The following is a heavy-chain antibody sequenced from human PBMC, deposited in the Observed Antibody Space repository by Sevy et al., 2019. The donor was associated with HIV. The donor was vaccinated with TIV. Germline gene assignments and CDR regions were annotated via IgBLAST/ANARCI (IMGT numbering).Heavy chain of an antibody. CDR1: GGSISSNNYY. V-gene: IGHV4-61*02. CDR2: IYNSGTT. Sequence: SENLSLTCTVSGGSISSNNYYWSWIRQPAGKGLEWIGRIYNSGTTDYNPSLKSRITISVDTSKNEFSLKVTSVTAADTAVYYCARGGWGHSLYYYMDVWGKGTTVTVSS. D-gene: IGHD5-18*01. J-gene: IGHJ6*03. CDR3: ARGGWGHSLYYYMDV.